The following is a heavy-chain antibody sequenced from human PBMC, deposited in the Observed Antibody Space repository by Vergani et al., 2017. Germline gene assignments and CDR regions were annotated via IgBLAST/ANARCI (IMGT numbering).Heavy chain of an antibody. V-gene: IGHV4-34*01. J-gene: IGHJ6*02. D-gene: IGHD5-18*01. CDR1: GFTFSSYE. CDR3: ARGRGIQLWFDYYYYYGMDV. Sequence: VQLVESGGGLVQPGGSLRLSCAASGFTFSSYEMNWVRQAPGKGLEWIGEINHSGSTNYNPSLKSRVTISVDTSKNQFSLKLSSVTAADTAVYYCARGRGIQLWFDYYYYYGMDVWGQGTTVTVSS. CDR2: INHSGST.